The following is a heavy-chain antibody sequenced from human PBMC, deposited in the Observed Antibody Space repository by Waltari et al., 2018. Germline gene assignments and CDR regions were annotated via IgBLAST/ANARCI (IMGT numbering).Heavy chain of an antibody. J-gene: IGHJ3*01. CDR2: INNDGSST. CDR1: GFTFSRSW. CDR3: ARAGLLGAFDV. V-gene: IGHV3-74*03. Sequence: EVQLVESGGGLVQPGGSLRLSCAASGFTFSRSWIHWVRQFPGKGLMWVSRINNDGSSTVYADSVKGRFTISSDDAKNTLSLQVNNLSAEDTALYYCARAGLLGAFDVWGQGTMVTVSS. D-gene: IGHD2-15*01.